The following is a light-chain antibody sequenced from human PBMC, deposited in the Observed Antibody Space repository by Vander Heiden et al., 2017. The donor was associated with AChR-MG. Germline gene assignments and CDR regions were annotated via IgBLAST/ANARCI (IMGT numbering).Light chain of an antibody. J-gene: IGLJ3*02. V-gene: IGLV7-43*01. CDR2: STT. Sequence: QTLVTQEPSLTVSPGWTVTLPRTASTRAATSDYYPKWFQKKPGQPPRPLIYSTTDKHSWTPARFSGSLVGGKAALTLSAVQPEDEAEYYCLLFLGNTWLLGGGTKLT. CDR3: LLFLGNTWL. CDR1: TRAATSDYY.